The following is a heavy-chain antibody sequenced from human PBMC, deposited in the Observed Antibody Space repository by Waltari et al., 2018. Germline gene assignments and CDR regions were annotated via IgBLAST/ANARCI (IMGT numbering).Heavy chain of an antibody. Sequence: EVQLVQSGAEVKKPGESLKISCKGSGYSFTRYWIGWVRQMPGKGLEWIGIIYPGYSNTRYSPAFQGQVTISADKSITTAYLQWSSLKASDTAMYYCARQYYDTSAYPLWGQGTLVTVSS. CDR3: ARQYYDTSAYPL. CDR2: IYPGYSNT. D-gene: IGHD3-22*01. CDR1: GYSFTRYW. J-gene: IGHJ4*02. V-gene: IGHV5-51*01.